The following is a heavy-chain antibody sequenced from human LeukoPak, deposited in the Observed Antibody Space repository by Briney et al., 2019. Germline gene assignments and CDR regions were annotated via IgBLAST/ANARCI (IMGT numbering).Heavy chain of an antibody. D-gene: IGHD3-22*01. Sequence: PSETLSLTCTVSGGSISSYYWSWIRQPPGKGLEWIGYIYYSGSTNYNPSLKSRVTISVDTSKNQFSLKLSSVTAADTAVYYCARPYGLLLDAFDIWGQGTMVTVSS. J-gene: IGHJ3*02. CDR3: ARPYGLLLDAFDI. V-gene: IGHV4-59*08. CDR2: IYYSGST. CDR1: GGSISSYY.